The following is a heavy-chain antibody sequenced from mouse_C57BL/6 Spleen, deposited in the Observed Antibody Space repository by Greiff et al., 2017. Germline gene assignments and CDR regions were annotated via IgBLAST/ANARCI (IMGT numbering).Heavy chain of an antibody. CDR2: INPNNGGT. Sequence: EVQLQQSGPELVKPGASVKISCKASGYTFTDYYMNWVKQSHGKSLEWIGDINPNNGGTSYNQKLKGKATLTVDKSSSTAYMELRSRTSEDSAVYYCAIGRDGYPMDYWGQGTSVTVSS. D-gene: IGHD2-3*01. CDR1: GYTFTDYY. CDR3: AIGRDGYPMDY. J-gene: IGHJ4*01. V-gene: IGHV1-26*01.